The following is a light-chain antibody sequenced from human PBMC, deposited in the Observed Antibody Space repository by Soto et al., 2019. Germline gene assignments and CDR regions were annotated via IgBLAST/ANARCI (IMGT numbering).Light chain of an antibody. J-gene: IGKJ1*01. Sequence: EIVMTQSPATLSVSPGERVTLSCRASQSVSSRLAWYHQKPGQSPRLLIYGASTRATGIPVRFSGSGSGTEFTLTISSLQSEDFGLYYCHQYNNFWTFGQGTKVEIK. CDR1: QSVSSR. V-gene: IGKV3-15*01. CDR2: GAS. CDR3: HQYNNFWT.